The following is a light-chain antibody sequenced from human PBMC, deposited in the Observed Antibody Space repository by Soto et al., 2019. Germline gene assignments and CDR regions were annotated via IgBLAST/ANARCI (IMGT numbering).Light chain of an antibody. CDR1: SSDVGDYNY. Sequence: QSALTQPRSVSGSPGQSVTISCTGTSSDVGDYNYVSWYQQYPGKAPKLMIYDVSKRPSGVPDRFSGSKSGNTASLTISGLQAEDEADYYCCSYAGRYTPYVFGTGTK. CDR3: CSYAGRYTPYV. CDR2: DVS. J-gene: IGLJ1*01. V-gene: IGLV2-11*01.